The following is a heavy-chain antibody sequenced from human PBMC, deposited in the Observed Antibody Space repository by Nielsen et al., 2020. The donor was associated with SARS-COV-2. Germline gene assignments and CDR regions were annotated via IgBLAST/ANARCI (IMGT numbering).Heavy chain of an antibody. V-gene: IGHV3-30*03. Sequence: GGSLRLSCAASGFTFSSYGMHWVRQAPGKGLEWVAVISYDGSNKYYADSVKGRFTISRDNSKNTLYLQMNSLRAEDTAVYYCATGGVAAEFYWGQGTLVTVSS. CDR2: ISYDGSNK. CDR3: ATGGVAAEFY. CDR1: GFTFSSYG. D-gene: IGHD6-13*01. J-gene: IGHJ4*02.